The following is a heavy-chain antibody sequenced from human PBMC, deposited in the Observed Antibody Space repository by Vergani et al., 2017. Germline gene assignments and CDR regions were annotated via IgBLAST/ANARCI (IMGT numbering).Heavy chain of an antibody. CDR1: GFTFDDYA. Sequence: EVQLVESGGGVVQPGSSLRLSCAASGFTFDDYAMHWVRHAPGKGLEWVSCISWYSGSIGYADSVKGRFTISRDNAKNSLYLQMNSLRAEDTALYYCAKDSGSSTSCLNDCWGQGTLVIVSS. D-gene: IGHD2-2*01. CDR3: AKDSGSSTSCLNDC. V-gene: IGHV3-9*01. CDR2: ISWYSGSI. J-gene: IGHJ4*02.